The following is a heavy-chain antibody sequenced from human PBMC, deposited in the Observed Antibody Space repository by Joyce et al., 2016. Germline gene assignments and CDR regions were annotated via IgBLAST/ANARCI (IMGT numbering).Heavy chain of an antibody. CDR2: IFPSGST. V-gene: IGHV4-30-2*01. D-gene: IGHD1-14*01. CDR1: NGSISSGGSS. J-gene: IGHJ4*02. Sequence: QLQLQESGSGLVQPSQTLSLTCGVSNGSISSGGSSWGWIRQPPGKGLEWIGNIFPSGSTYYNPTLKSRVTISVDTSKNQFSLNLRTVTAADTAVYYCARQRTVYVDSWGPGTLVTVSS. CDR3: ARQRTVYVDS.